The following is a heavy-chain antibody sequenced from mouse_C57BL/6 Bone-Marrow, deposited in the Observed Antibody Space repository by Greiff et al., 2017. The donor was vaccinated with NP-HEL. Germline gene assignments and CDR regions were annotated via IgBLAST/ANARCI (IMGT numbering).Heavy chain of an antibody. CDR2: IDPETGGT. V-gene: IGHV1-15*01. CDR3: TRIHYYGSSPYWYFDV. Sequence: QVQLQQSGAELVRPGASVTLSCKASGYTFTDYEMHWVKQTPVHGLEWIGAIDPETGGTAYNQKFKGKAILTADKSSSTAYMELRSLTSEDSAVYYCTRIHYYGSSPYWYFDVWGTGTTVTVSS. D-gene: IGHD1-1*01. CDR1: GYTFTDYE. J-gene: IGHJ1*03.